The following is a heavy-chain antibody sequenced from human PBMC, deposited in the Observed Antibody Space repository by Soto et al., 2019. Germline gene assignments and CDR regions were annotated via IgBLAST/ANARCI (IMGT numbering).Heavy chain of an antibody. Sequence: VQLVQSGGGVVQPGRSLRLSCAGSGFTFSSYGIHWVRQAPGKGLEWVALISYDGGNEKYTESVKDRFTISRDDSHNVAYLQMSSLRTEDTAMYYCAKDRYSGTYPTDFDYWGQGSLVNVSS. D-gene: IGHD1-26*01. CDR1: GFTFSSYG. V-gene: IGHV3-30*18. CDR3: AKDRYSGTYPTDFDY. J-gene: IGHJ4*02. CDR2: ISYDGGNE.